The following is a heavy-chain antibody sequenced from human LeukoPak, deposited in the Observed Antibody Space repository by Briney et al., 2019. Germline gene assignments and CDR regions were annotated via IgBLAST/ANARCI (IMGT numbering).Heavy chain of an antibody. CDR2: MSNDGTNE. CDR1: GFTFRIYD. V-gene: IGHV3-30*18. D-gene: IGHD1-20*01. J-gene: IGHJ4*02. Sequence: RGGSLRLSCAASGFTFRIYDMHWVRQAPGQGLEWVAVMSNDGTNENYGDSVKGRFTISSDNARNTLHLQMNSLRPDDTAVYYCAKSIRVIGTTALDYWGPGTLVTVSS. CDR3: AKSIRVIGTTALDY.